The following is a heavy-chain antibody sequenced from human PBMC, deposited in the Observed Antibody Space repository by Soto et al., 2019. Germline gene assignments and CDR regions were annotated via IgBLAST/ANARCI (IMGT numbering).Heavy chain of an antibody. CDR2: IIPIFGTA. J-gene: IGHJ4*02. D-gene: IGHD3-10*01. V-gene: IGHV1-69*13. CDR3: ARVPPWGNSAGDYYIQHYDS. Sequence: SVKVSCKASGGTFSSYAISWVRQAPGQGLEWMGGIIPIFGTANYAQKFQGRVTITADESTSTAYMELSSLRSEDTAVYYCARVPPWGNSAGDYYIQHYDSWGQGTPGHR. CDR1: GGTFSSYA.